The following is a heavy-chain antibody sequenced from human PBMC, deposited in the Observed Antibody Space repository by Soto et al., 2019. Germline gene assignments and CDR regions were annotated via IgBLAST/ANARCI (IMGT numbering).Heavy chain of an antibody. D-gene: IGHD6-19*01. CDR2: ISYDGSNK. CDR3: ARTYRSGWYYFDY. CDR1: GFTFSSYA. J-gene: IGHJ4*02. Sequence: QVQLVESGGGVVQPWRSLRLSCAASGFTFSSYAMHWVRQAPGKGLEWVAVISYDGSNKNYADSVKGRFTISRDNSKNTLYLQMNSLRVEDMAVFYCARTYRSGWYYFDYWGQGTLVTVPS. V-gene: IGHV3-30-3*01.